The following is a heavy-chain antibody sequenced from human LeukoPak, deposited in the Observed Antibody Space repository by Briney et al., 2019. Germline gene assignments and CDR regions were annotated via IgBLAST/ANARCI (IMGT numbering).Heavy chain of an antibody. Sequence: GASVKVSCKASGGTFSSYAISWVRQAPGQGLEWMGGIIPIFGTANYAQKFQGRATITADKSTSTAYMELSSLRSEDTAVYYCAGVSGDIVVVPAAYYYYYGMDVWGKGTTVTVSS. CDR3: AGVSGDIVVVPAAYYYYYGMDV. D-gene: IGHD2-2*01. CDR1: GGTFSSYA. V-gene: IGHV1-69*06. CDR2: IIPIFGTA. J-gene: IGHJ6*04.